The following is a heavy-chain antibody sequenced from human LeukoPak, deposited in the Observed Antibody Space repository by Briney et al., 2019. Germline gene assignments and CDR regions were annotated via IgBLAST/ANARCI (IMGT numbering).Heavy chain of an antibody. Sequence: PGGSLRLSCVASGFRFSTYTMSWVRQAPGKGLEWVSAISGSGGSTYYADSVKGRFTISRDNSKNTLYLQMNSLRAEDTAVYYCAKTRYYYDSSGYYGYWGQGTLVTVSS. CDR3: AKTRYYYDSSGYYGY. CDR1: GFRFSTYT. V-gene: IGHV3-23*01. CDR2: ISGSGGST. J-gene: IGHJ4*02. D-gene: IGHD3-22*01.